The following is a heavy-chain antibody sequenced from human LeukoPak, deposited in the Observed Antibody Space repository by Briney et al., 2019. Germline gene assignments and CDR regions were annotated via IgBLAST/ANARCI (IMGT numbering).Heavy chain of an antibody. CDR2: IIPVFGPA. J-gene: IGHJ6*03. D-gene: IGHD1-7*01. Sequence: SVKASCKASGGTFSSYAISWVRQAPGQGLEWMGGIIPVFGPAKYAQKFQGRVTITTDESTSTAYMELSSLRSEDTAVYYCARGTMELRYYYYMDVWGIGTTVAVSS. CDR1: GGTFSSYA. CDR3: ARGTMELRYYYYMDV. V-gene: IGHV1-69*05.